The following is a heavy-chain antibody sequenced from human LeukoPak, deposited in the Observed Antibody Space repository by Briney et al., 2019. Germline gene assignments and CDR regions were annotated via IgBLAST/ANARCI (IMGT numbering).Heavy chain of an antibody. V-gene: IGHV3-20*04. CDR3: ARDQYYYDSSGYTKYYFDY. D-gene: IGHD3-22*01. CDR2: INWNGGST. CDR1: GFTFDDYG. J-gene: IGHJ4*02. Sequence: GGSLRLSCAASGFTFDDYGMSWVRQAPGKGLEGVSCINWNGGSTGYADSVKGRFTISRDNAKNSLYLQMNSLRAEDTALYYCARDQYYYDSSGYTKYYFDYWGQGTLVTVSS.